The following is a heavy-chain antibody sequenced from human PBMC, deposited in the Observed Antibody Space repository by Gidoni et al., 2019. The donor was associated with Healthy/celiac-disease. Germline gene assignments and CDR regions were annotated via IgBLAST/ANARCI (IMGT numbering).Heavy chain of an antibody. J-gene: IGHJ4*02. CDR1: GGSFSGYY. CDR2: INHSGST. CDR3: ARGLNNHS. V-gene: IGHV4-34*01. Sequence: QVQLQQWGAGLLKPSETLSLPCAVYGGSFSGYYWSWIRQPPGKGLEWIGEINHSGSTNYNPSLKSRVTISVDTSKNQFSLKLSSVTAADTAVYYCARGLNNHSWGQGTLVTVSS.